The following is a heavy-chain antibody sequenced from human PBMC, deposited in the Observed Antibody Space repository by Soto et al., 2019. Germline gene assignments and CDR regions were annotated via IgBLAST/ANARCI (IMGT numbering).Heavy chain of an antibody. V-gene: IGHV3-30-3*01. CDR1: GFTFSSYA. J-gene: IGHJ6*02. CDR3: ARDSPSDCSGGSCEQIILDGMDV. CDR2: ISYDGSNK. Sequence: QVQLVESGGGVVQPGRSLRLSCAASGFTFSSYAMHWVRQAPVKGLEWVAVISYDGSNKYYADSVKGRFTISRDNSKIKLYLQMNSLRAEDTAVYYCARDSPSDCSGGSCEQIILDGMDVWGQGTTVTVSS. D-gene: IGHD2-15*01.